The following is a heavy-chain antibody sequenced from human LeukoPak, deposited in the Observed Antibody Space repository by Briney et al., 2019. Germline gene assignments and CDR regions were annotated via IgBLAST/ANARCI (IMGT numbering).Heavy chain of an antibody. CDR3: ARDTSGTRRGWFDP. D-gene: IGHD6-19*01. Sequence: ASVKVSCKASGYTFTSYYMHWVRQAPGQGLEWMGLINPTGDSTGYAQKFQGRVTMTRDTSTSTVYMELSSLRSEDTAVYYCARDTSGTRRGWFDPWGQGTLVTVSS. V-gene: IGHV1-46*01. CDR2: INPTGDST. J-gene: IGHJ5*02. CDR1: GYTFTSYY.